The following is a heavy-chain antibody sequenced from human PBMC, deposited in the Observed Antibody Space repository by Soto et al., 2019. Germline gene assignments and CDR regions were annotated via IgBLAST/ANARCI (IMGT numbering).Heavy chain of an antibody. V-gene: IGHV4-59*08. CDR3: ARHYCTGGTCYYFDY. J-gene: IGHJ4*02. D-gene: IGHD2-8*02. CDR2: INDSGST. CDR1: GGSISRNY. Sequence: PSETLSLTCTVSGGSISRNYWSWMRQPPGKGLEWIGNINDSGSTKYNPSLKSRVTISVDTSNNQFSLRLNSVSAADTALYYCARHYCTGGTCYYFDYWGQGTPVTVSS.